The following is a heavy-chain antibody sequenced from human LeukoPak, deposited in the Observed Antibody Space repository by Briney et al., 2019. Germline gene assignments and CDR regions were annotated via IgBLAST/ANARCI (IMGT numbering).Heavy chain of an antibody. CDR2: INHSGST. CDR1: GGSFSGYY. V-gene: IGHV4-34*01. CDR3: ARGKPSRMVRGDYYYYMDV. Sequence: SETLSLTCAVYGGSFSGYYWSWIRQPPGKGLEWIGEINHSGSTNYNPSLKSRVTISVDTSKNQFSLKLSSVTAADTAVYYCARGKPSRMVRGDYYYYMDVWGKGTTVTVSS. D-gene: IGHD3-10*01. J-gene: IGHJ6*03.